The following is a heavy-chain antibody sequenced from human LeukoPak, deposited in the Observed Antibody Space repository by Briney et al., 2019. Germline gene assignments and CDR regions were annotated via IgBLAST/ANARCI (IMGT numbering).Heavy chain of an antibody. CDR2: LGIAGDT. J-gene: IGHJ4*02. CDR1: GFTFDDYA. V-gene: IGHV3-13*01. Sequence: GGSLRLSCAASGFTFDDYAMHWVRQAPGKGLEWVSALGIAGDTFYPGSVKGRFTISRENAKNSLYLQMNSLRAEDTAMYYCARQKQSHGNFDYWGQGTLVTVSS. CDR3: ARQKQSHGNFDY. D-gene: IGHD1-26*01.